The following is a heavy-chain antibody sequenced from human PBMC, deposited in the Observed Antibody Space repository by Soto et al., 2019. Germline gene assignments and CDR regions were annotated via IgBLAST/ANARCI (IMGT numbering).Heavy chain of an antibody. CDR2: ISAYNGNT. D-gene: IGHD3-3*01. CDR3: ARFLTIFENYYYMDV. Sequence: AAPVKVSCKASGFTFTSHCISWVRQAPGQGLEWMGWISAYNGNTNYAQKLQGRVTMTTDTSTSTAYMELRSLRSDDTAVYYCARFLTIFENYYYMDVWGKGTTVTVSS. CDR1: GFTFTSHC. J-gene: IGHJ6*03. V-gene: IGHV1-18*01.